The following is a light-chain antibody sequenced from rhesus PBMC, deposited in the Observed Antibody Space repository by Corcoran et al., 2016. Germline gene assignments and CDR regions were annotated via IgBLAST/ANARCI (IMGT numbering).Light chain of an antibody. CDR3: LQYSSSPPLT. V-gene: IGKV1-22*01. CDR1: QSISSW. Sequence: DIQMTQSPSSLSASVGDTVTITCRASQSISSWLDWYQQKPGKAPKLLIYKASSLQSGVTSRFSGIGSGTDFTLTISSLQPEDFATYYCLQYSSSPPLTFGGGTKVEIK. CDR2: KAS. J-gene: IGKJ4*01.